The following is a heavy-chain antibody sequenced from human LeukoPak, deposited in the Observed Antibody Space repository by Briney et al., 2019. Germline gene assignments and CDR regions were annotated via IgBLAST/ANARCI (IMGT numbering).Heavy chain of an antibody. V-gene: IGHV4-34*01. J-gene: IGHJ5*02. CDR1: GGSFSGYY. CDR2: INHSGGT. Sequence: SETLSLTCAVCGGSFSGYYWSWIRQPPGKGLEWIGEINHSGGTNYNPSLKSRVTISVDTSKNQFSLKLSSVTAADTAVYYCARGYCSSTSCYRQYNWFDPWGQGTLVTVSS. D-gene: IGHD2-2*01. CDR3: ARGYCSSTSCYRQYNWFDP.